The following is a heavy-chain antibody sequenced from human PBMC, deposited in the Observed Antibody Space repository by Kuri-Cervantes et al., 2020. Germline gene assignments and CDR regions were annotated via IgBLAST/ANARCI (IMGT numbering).Heavy chain of an antibody. J-gene: IGHJ4*02. D-gene: IGHD1-26*01. Sequence: GSLRLSCTVSGGSISSYYWSWIRQPPGKGLEWIGYIYYSGSTNYNPSLKSRVTISVDTSKNQFSLKLSSVTAADTAVYYCASMRKGGSLAYWGQGTLVTVSS. V-gene: IGHV4-59*01. CDR1: GGSISSYY. CDR2: IYYSGST. CDR3: ASMRKGGSLAY.